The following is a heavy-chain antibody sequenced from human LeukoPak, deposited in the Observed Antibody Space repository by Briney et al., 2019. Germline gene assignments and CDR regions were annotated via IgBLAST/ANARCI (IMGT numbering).Heavy chain of an antibody. J-gene: IGHJ5*02. CDR1: GGSFSGYY. V-gene: IGHV4-4*07. Sequence: SETLSLTCAVYGGSFSGYYWSWIRQPAGKGLEWIGRIYTSGSTNYNPSLKSRVTISVDTSKNQFSLKLSSVTAADTAVYYCARDREPRRYCSGGSCYSLPLYNWFDPWGQGTLVTVSS. CDR3: ARDREPRRYCSGGSCYSLPLYNWFDP. D-gene: IGHD2-15*01. CDR2: IYTSGST.